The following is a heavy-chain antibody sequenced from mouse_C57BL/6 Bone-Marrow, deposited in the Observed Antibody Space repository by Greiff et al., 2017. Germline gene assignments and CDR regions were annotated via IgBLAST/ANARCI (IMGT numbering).Heavy chain of an antibody. J-gene: IGHJ3*01. CDR1: GYTFTGYW. CDR3: ARSGGSGYHFAFAY. D-gene: IGHD1-1*01. CDR2: ILPGSGST. Sequence: QVQLQQSGAELMKPGASVKLSCKATGYTFTGYWIEWVKQRPGHGLEWIGEILPGSGSTNYNEKFKGKATFTADTSSNTAYMQLSSLTTEDSAIXYCARSGGSGYHFAFAYWGQGTLVTVSA. V-gene: IGHV1-9*01.